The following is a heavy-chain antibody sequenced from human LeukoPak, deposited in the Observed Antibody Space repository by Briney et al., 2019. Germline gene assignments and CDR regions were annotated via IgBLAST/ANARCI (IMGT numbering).Heavy chain of an antibody. D-gene: IGHD2-21*01. CDR2: ISSTSKTI. CDR3: APGDCGKTRCIHFFEY. CDR1: GLPFSTTA. J-gene: IGHJ4*02. V-gene: IGHV3-48*02. Sequence: GGSLRLSCAASGLPFSTTAMNWVRQAPGKGLEWISYISSTSKTIYYADSVKGRFTVSRDNDKTSVYLQMNSLRDDDTAVYYCAPGDCGKTRCIHFFEYWGPGTLVTVSS.